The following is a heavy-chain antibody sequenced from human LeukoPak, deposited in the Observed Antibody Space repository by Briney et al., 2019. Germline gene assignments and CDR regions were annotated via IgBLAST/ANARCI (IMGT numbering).Heavy chain of an antibody. V-gene: IGHV1-46*01. CDR3: ASAIFGVVMNDAFDI. D-gene: IGHD3-3*01. CDR2: INPSGGST. CDR1: GYTFTSYY. J-gene: IGHJ3*02. Sequence: ASGTVSCKASGYTFTSYYMHWVRHPPGQGREWMGIINPSGGSTSYAQKFQGRVTMTRDTSTSTVYMELSSLRSEDTAVYYCASAIFGVVMNDAFDIWGQGTMVTVSS.